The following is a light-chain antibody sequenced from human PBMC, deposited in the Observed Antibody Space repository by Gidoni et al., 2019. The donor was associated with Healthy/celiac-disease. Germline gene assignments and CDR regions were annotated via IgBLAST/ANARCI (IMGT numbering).Light chain of an antibody. CDR3: SAWDSSLSAVV. V-gene: IGLV10-54*01. CDR1: SNNVGNQG. CDR2: RNN. Sequence: QAGLTQPPSVSKGLRQTATLTCTWNSNNVGNQGAACLQQHQGHPPKLLSYRNNNRPSGISERLSASRSGNTASLTITGLQPEDEADYYCSAWDSSLSAVVFGGGTKLTVL. J-gene: IGLJ2*01.